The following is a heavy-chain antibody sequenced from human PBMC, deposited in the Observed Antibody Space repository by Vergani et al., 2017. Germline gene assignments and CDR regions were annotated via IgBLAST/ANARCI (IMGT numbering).Heavy chain of an antibody. CDR1: GGSISSGGYS. CDR2: IYHSGST. V-gene: IGHV4-30-2*01. Sequence: QVQLQESGSGLVKPSQTLSLTCAVSGGSISSGGYSWSWIRQPPGKGLEWIGYIYHSGSTYYNPSLKSRVTISVDRSKNQFSLKLSSVTAADTAVYYCAASGYLWLDYYGMDVWGQGTTVTVSS. CDR3: AASGYLWLDYYGMDV. J-gene: IGHJ6*02. D-gene: IGHD3-3*01.